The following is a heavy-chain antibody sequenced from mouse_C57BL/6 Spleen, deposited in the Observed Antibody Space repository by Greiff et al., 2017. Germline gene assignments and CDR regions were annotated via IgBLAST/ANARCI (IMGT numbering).Heavy chain of an antibody. Sequence: VQLQQSGAELVKPGASVKLSCTASGFNIKDYYMHWVKQRTEQGLEWIGRIDPEDGETKYAPKFQGKATITANTSYNTAYLPISSLATEDTAFDYSAYNSNYGEFAGWGPGTLVTVSP. J-gene: IGHJ3*01. CDR1: GFNIKDYY. D-gene: IGHD2-5*01. CDR3: AYNSNYGEFAG. CDR2: IDPEDGET. V-gene: IGHV14-2*01.